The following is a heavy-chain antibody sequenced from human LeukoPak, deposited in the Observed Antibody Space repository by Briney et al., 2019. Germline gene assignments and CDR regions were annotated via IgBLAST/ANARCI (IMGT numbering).Heavy chain of an antibody. V-gene: IGHV4-39*07. Sequence: SETLSLTCTVSGGSISSSSYYWGWIRQPPGKGLEWIGSIYYSGSTYYNPSLKSRVTISVDTSKNQFSLKLTAVTAADTAVYYCARETPGAGHFDYWGQGSLVTVSS. J-gene: IGHJ4*02. CDR3: ARETPGAGHFDY. D-gene: IGHD7-27*01. CDR2: IYYSGST. CDR1: GGSISSSSYY.